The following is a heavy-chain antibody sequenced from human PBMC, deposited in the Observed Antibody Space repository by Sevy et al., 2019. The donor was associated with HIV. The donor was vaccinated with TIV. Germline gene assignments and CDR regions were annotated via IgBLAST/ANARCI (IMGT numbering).Heavy chain of an antibody. J-gene: IGHJ3*02. V-gene: IGHV3-30*04. Sequence: GGSLRLSCAASGFTFSSFPIHWVRQAPGKGLEWVAIISYDGNNQHLADSVKGRFTISRDNSRNTAYLHMNSLRTEDTAVYYCARLLSSRAFDIRGQGTMVTVSS. CDR1: GFTFSSFP. CDR2: ISYDGNNQ. D-gene: IGHD6-6*01. CDR3: ARLLSSRAFDI.